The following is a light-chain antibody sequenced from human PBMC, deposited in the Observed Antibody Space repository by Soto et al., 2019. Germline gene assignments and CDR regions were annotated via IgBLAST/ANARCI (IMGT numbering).Light chain of an antibody. CDR3: QQYNNWPRT. V-gene: IGKV3-15*01. CDR1: QSISTK. J-gene: IGKJ1*01. Sequence: EIVMTQSPATLSVSPGERATLSCRASQSISTKLAWYRQRPGQAPRLLIYGASTRATGIPARFSGSGSGTEFTLTISSLQSEDFAVYYCQQYNNWPRTFGQGTKVEIK. CDR2: GAS.